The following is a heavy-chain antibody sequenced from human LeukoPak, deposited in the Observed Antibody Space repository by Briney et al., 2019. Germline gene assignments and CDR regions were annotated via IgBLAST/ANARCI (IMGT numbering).Heavy chain of an antibody. D-gene: IGHD6-13*01. Sequence: ASVKVSCTASGYTFTSYDINWVRQATGQGLEWMGWMNPNSGNTGYAQKFQGRVTMTRNTSISTAYMELSSLRSEDTAVYYCARGRSSSWSYFDYWGQGTLVTVSS. V-gene: IGHV1-8*01. CDR1: GYTFTSYD. J-gene: IGHJ4*02. CDR3: ARGRSSSWSYFDY. CDR2: MNPNSGNT.